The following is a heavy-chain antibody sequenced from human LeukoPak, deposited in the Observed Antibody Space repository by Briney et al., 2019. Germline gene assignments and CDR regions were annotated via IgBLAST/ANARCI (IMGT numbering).Heavy chain of an antibody. Sequence: SVKVSCKASGGTFSSYAISWVRQAPGQGLEWMGGIIPIFGTANYAQKFQGRVTITADESTSTAYMELSSLRSEDTAVYYCTRDAGGGDCYSCPNWFDPWGQGTLVTVSS. CDR3: TRDAGGGDCYSCPNWFDP. CDR1: GGTFSSYA. CDR2: IIPIFGTA. V-gene: IGHV1-69*13. D-gene: IGHD2-21*02. J-gene: IGHJ5*02.